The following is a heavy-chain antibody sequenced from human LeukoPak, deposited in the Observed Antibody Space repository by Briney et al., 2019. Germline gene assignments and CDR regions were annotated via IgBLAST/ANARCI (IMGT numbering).Heavy chain of an antibody. Sequence: SSETLSLTCTVSGGSVSIDNSYWNWIRQPAGEGLEWIVRIYADGSSTYNPSLKSRVTISVDSSKNQFSLRLSSMTAADTAVYYCARGYYYHRWGQGTLVTVSS. D-gene: IGHD3-22*01. CDR2: IYADGSS. J-gene: IGHJ4*02. CDR3: ARGYYYHR. V-gene: IGHV4-61*02. CDR1: GGSVSIDNSY.